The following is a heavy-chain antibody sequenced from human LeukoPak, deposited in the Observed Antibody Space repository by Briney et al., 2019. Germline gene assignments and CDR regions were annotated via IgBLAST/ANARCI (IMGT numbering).Heavy chain of an antibody. D-gene: IGHD2-2*02. CDR1: GFTFDDYT. Sequence: GGSLRLSCAASGFTFDDYTMHWVRQAPGKGLEWVSLISWDGGSTYYADSVKGRFTISRDNSKNSLYLQMNSLRTEDTALYYCAKGTGQYCSSISCYIPYYYYGMDVWGQGTTVTVSS. CDR2: ISWDGGST. J-gene: IGHJ6*02. CDR3: AKGTGQYCSSISCYIPYYYYGMDV. V-gene: IGHV3-43*01.